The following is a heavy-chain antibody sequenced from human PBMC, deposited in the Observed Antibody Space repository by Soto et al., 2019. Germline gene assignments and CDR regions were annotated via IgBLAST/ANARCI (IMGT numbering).Heavy chain of an antibody. D-gene: IGHD1-7*01. J-gene: IGHJ3*02. CDR2: ISGSGGMT. V-gene: IGHV3-23*01. CDR1: GFAFGNYT. CDR3: AKDRTMGRRTRSFDI. Sequence: GGSLRLSCVASGFAFGNYTMAWVRQTPGKGLQWISTISGSGGMTDYEDSVRGRFTVSIDHSKDTVHLQLTSLSADDTAVYYCAKDRTMGRRTRSFDIWGQGTTVTVS.